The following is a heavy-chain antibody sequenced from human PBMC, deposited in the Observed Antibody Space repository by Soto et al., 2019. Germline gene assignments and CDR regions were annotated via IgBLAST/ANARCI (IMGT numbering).Heavy chain of an antibody. CDR3: SRGYSYNHPVFDY. Sequence: GGSLRHSCAASGFTVSNNYMTWVRQAPGKGLEWVSFIYSSGSTYYADSVKGRFTISRDNFKNTLYLQMNSLGAEDTAVYYCSRGYSYNHPVFDYWGLGTLVTVAS. CDR2: IYSSGST. V-gene: IGHV3-53*01. J-gene: IGHJ4*02. D-gene: IGHD5-18*01. CDR1: GFTVSNNY.